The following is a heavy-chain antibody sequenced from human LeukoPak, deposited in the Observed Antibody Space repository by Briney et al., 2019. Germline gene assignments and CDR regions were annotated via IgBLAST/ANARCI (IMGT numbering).Heavy chain of an antibody. J-gene: IGHJ4*02. CDR1: VFTFTKCA. Sequence: GGSLRLSCVASVFTFTKCARSWIRQAPGKGLEWVAIITATGYTAYYADSVQGRFTISRDNSRNTVYMQMDSLRAEDTAIYYCAGDRNSDWYSPLDYWGQGSQVTVS. D-gene: IGHD6-19*01. CDR3: AGDRNSDWYSPLDY. V-gene: IGHV3-23*01. CDR2: ITATGYTA.